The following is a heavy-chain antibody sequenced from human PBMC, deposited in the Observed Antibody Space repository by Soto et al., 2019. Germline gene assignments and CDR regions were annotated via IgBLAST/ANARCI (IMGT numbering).Heavy chain of an antibody. V-gene: IGHV5-51*01. CDR3: ARRDYDILTGNYGMDV. CDR2: IYPGDSDT. CDR1: GYSLTSYW. D-gene: IGHD3-9*01. J-gene: IGHJ6*02. Sequence: GESLKISCKGSGYSLTSYWIGWVRQMPGKGLEWMGIIYPGDSDTRYSPSFQGQVTISADKSISTAYLQWSSLKASDTAMYYCARRDYDILTGNYGMDVWGQGTTVTVSS.